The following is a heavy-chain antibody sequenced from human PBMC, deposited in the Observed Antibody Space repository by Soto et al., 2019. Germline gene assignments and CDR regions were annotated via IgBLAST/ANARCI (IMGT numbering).Heavy chain of an antibody. D-gene: IGHD1-26*01. CDR1: GFPFDTYA. J-gene: IGHJ5*01. CDR3: AKGNMEQLIKGDWFDS. V-gene: IGHV3-23*01. CDR2: ISGGGSST. Sequence: HPVGSLRLSCAASGFPFDTYAMSWVRQAPGKGLERVSVISGGGSSTYYADSVKGRFTISSDNSKNTLYLQMNSLKVEDTAVYYCAKGNMEQLIKGDWFDSWGQGTLVTVSS.